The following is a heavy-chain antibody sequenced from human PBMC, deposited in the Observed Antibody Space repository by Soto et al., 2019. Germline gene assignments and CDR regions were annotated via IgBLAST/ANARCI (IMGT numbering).Heavy chain of an antibody. V-gene: IGHV3-30-3*01. CDR3: ATPTPRSSGWYYFDY. J-gene: IGHJ4*02. CDR1: GFTFSSYA. CDR2: ISYDGSNK. Sequence: GGSLRLSCAASGFTFSSYAMHWVRQAPGKGLEWVAVISYDGSNKYYADSVKGRFTISRDNSKNTLYLQMNSLRAEDTAVYYCATPTPRSSGWYYFDYWGQGTLVTVSS. D-gene: IGHD6-19*01.